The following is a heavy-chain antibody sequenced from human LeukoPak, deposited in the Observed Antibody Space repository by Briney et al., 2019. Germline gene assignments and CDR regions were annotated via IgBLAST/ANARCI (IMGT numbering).Heavy chain of an antibody. D-gene: IGHD2-2*01. CDR1: GGSISSGGYY. Sequence: SETLSLTCTVSGGSISSGGYYWSWIRQHPGKGLEWIGYIYYSGSTYYNPSLKSRVTISVDTSKNQFSLKLSSVTAADTAVYYCARLRAVPAAMRFDYWGQGTLITVSS. CDR2: IYYSGST. V-gene: IGHV4-31*03. CDR3: ARLRAVPAAMRFDY. J-gene: IGHJ4*02.